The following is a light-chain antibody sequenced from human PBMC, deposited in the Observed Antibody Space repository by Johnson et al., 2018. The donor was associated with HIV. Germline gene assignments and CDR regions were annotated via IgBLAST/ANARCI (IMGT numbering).Light chain of an antibody. V-gene: IGLV1-51*01. CDR3: GTWDSSLSVGV. J-gene: IGLJ1*01. Sequence: QSVLTQPPSMSAAPGQRVAISCSGSSSNIENNYVSWYQQFPGTAPKLLIYDNNKRPSGIPDRFSGSKSGTSATLGITGLQTGDEADYYCGTWDSSLSVGVFGTGTKVTVL. CDR1: SSNIENNY. CDR2: DNN.